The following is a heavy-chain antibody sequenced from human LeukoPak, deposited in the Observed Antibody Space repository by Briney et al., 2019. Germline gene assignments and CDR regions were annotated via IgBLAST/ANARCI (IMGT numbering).Heavy chain of an antibody. V-gene: IGHV3-23*01. CDR1: GLPFRNYA. D-gene: IGHD4-17*01. CDR3: AKDPNGDYVGAFDS. Sequence: GGSLRLSCAASGLPFRNYAMTWVRQAPGKGLEWVSSITGGGIGTSYADSVKGRFTVYRDNSKNTLYLQMNSLRAGDTAVYYCAKDPNGDYVGAFDSWGQGTSVTVSS. CDR2: ITGGGIGT. J-gene: IGHJ3*01.